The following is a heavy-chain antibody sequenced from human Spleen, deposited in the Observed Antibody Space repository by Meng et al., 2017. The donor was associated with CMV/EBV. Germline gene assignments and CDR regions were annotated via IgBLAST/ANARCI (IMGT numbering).Heavy chain of an antibody. Sequence: GGSLRLSCAASGFTFSNYNMGWVRQAPGKGLEWVSSISSSSSYIYYADSVKGRFTISRDNAKNSLYLQMNSLRAEDTAVYYCARATYYDFWSGYYTDYYYYGMDVWGQGTTVTVSS. CDR2: ISSSSSYI. CDR1: GFTFSNYN. CDR3: ARATYYDFWSGYYTDYYYYGMDV. V-gene: IGHV3-21*01. D-gene: IGHD3-3*01. J-gene: IGHJ6*02.